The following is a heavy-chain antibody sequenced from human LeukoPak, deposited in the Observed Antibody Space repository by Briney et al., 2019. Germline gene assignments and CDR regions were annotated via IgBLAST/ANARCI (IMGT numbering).Heavy chain of an antibody. D-gene: IGHD6-13*01. CDR2: IYPGDSDT. Sequence: GESLKISCKGSGYSFTNYWIGWVRQMPGKGLEWMGIIYPGDSDTRYSPSFQGQVSISADMSISTAYLQWSSLKASDTAIYYCARQTVEAAGTPFYYWGQGTLVTVSS. V-gene: IGHV5-51*01. CDR1: GYSFTNYW. J-gene: IGHJ4*02. CDR3: ARQTVEAAGTPFYY.